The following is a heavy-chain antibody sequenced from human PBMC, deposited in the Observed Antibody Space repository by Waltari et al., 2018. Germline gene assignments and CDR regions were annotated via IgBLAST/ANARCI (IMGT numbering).Heavy chain of an antibody. V-gene: IGHV3-74*01. J-gene: IGHJ6*02. CDR2: INSDGSRT. CDR3: ARVATKTYSSPVPGRPYYYGMDV. D-gene: IGHD3-22*01. CDR1: GFTFSRYW. Sequence: EEQLVESGGGLAQPGESLRLSCAASGFTFSRYWMDWVRQAPGKGLVWVSRINSDGSRTTYADSVKGRFTISRDNGKNTLYVQMNRLRAEDTAVYYCARVATKTYSSPVPGRPYYYGMDVWGQGTTVTVSS.